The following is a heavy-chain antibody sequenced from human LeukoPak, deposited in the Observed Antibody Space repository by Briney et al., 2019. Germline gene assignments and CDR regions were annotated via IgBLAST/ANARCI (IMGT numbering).Heavy chain of an antibody. Sequence: PSETLSLTCTVSGGSISRYYWSWIRQPPGKGLEWIGYIYTSGSTNYNPSLKSRVTISVDTSKNQFSLKLSSVTAADTAVYYCARTYCSGGSCYIPNWGQGTLDTVSS. CDR1: GGSISRYY. D-gene: IGHD2-15*01. J-gene: IGHJ4*02. CDR2: IYTSGST. CDR3: ARTYCSGGSCYIPN. V-gene: IGHV4-4*09.